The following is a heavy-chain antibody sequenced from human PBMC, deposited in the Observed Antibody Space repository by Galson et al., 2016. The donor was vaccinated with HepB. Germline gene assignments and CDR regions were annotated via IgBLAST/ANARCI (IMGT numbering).Heavy chain of an antibody. CDR2: MYTSGST. D-gene: IGHD3-9*01. Sequence: SETLSLTCSVSGGSISNHYWTWIRQPAGKGLEWIGHMYTSGSTNYNPSLKNRLTMSVDRSKNQFSLNLSSVTAADTAVYYCASDLSGYRLFDYWGQGILVTVSS. CDR3: ASDLSGYRLFDY. V-gene: IGHV4-4*07. CDR1: GGSISNHY. J-gene: IGHJ4*02.